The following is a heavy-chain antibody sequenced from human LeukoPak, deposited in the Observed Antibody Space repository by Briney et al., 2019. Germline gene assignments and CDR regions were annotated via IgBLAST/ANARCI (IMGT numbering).Heavy chain of an antibody. J-gene: IGHJ5*02. CDR1: GYTFTSYY. V-gene: IGHV1-46*01. D-gene: IGHD6-13*01. Sequence: ASVKVSCKASGYTFTSYYMHWVRQAPGQGLEWMGIINPSGGSTSYAQKFQGRVTMTRDTSTSTAYMELRSLRSDDTAVYYCARGFIAAAGTGGWFDPWGQGTLVTVSS. CDR2: INPSGGST. CDR3: ARGFIAAAGTGGWFDP.